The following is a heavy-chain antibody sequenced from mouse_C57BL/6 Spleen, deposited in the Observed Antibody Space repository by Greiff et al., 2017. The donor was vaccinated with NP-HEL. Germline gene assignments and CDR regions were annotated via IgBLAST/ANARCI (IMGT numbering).Heavy chain of an antibody. CDR1: GYAFSSSW. CDR2: IYPGDGDT. CDR3: ARWEYDRDYYAMDY. V-gene: IGHV1-82*01. Sequence: VQLQQSGPELVKPGASVKISCKASGYAFSSSWMNWVKQRPGKGLEWIGRIYPGDGDTNYNGKFKGKATLTADKSSSTAYMQLSSLTSEDSAVYFCARWEYDRDYYAMDYWGQGTSVTVSS. D-gene: IGHD2-14*01. J-gene: IGHJ4*01.